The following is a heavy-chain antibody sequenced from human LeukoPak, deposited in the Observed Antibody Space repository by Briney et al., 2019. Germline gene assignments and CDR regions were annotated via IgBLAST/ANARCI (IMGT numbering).Heavy chain of an antibody. CDR3: ARLALSNRYLVPAGRNWWFDH. V-gene: IGHV5-51*01. CDR1: GYSFTSYW. J-gene: IGHJ5*02. D-gene: IGHD3-9*01. CDR2: IYPGDSDT. Sequence: GESLKISCKGSGYSFTSYWIGWVRQMPGKGLEWMGIIYPGDSDTRYSPSFQGQVTISADKSISTAYLQWSSLKASDTAMYYCARLALSNRYLVPAGRNWWFDHWGQGTLVTVSS.